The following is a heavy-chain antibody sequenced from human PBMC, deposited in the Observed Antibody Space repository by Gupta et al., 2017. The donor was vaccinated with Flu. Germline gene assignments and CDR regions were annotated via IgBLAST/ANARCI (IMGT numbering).Heavy chain of an antibody. D-gene: IGHD3-10*02. CDR2: INHSGSI. J-gene: IGHJ4*02. CDR3: ARAPYVRLYFDY. V-gene: IGHV4-34*01. CDR1: SGYY. Sequence: SGYYWSWIRQPPGKGLEWIGEINHSGSISYNPSLKSRVTISVDTSKSQFSLRLSSVTAADTAVYYCARAPYVRLYFDYWGQGTLVTVSS.